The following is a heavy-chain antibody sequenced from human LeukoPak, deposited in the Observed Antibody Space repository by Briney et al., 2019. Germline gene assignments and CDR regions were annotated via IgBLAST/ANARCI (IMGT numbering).Heavy chain of an antibody. V-gene: IGHV4-59*01. J-gene: IGHJ6*02. D-gene: IGHD6-19*01. CDR2: IYYSGST. CDR3: ARVYSSGWYWLQDYYYYGMDV. Sequence: SETLSLTCTVSGGCISSYYWSWIRQPPGKGLEWIGYIYYSGSTNYNPSLKSRVTISVDTSKNQFSLKLSSVTAADTAVYYCARVYSSGWYWLQDYYYYGMDVWGQGTTVTVSS. CDR1: GGCISSYY.